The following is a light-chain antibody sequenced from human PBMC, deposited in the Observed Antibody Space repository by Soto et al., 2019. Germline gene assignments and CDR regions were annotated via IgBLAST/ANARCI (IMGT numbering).Light chain of an antibody. CDR3: QQYDRASRT. J-gene: IGKJ1*01. CDR1: QSISSW. V-gene: IGKV1-5*03. CDR2: RAS. Sequence: DIQMTQSPSTLSASVGERVIITCRASQSISSWLAWYQQKPGKAPDLLIYRASTLKTGIPSRFNGSPSRTAFTLSIGSRQPNDFAPYSYQQYDRASRTFGPGTKVEIK.